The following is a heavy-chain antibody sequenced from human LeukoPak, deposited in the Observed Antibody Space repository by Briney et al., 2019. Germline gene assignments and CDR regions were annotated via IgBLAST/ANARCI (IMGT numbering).Heavy chain of an antibody. V-gene: IGHV3-7*01. D-gene: IGHD2-21*01. CDR3: ARFWAVVASDY. J-gene: IGHJ4*02. CDR1: GFTFRNHW. Sequence: PGGSLRLSCAASGFTFRNHWMIWVRQAPGKGLEWVANIKQDGSEKDYVDSVKGRFTISRDNAKNSLYLQMNNLRAEDTAVYYCARFWAVVASDYWGQGTLVTVSS. CDR2: IKQDGSEK.